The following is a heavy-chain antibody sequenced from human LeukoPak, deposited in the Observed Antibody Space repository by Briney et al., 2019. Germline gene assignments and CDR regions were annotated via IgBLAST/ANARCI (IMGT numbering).Heavy chain of an antibody. Sequence: QSGGSLRLSCSASGFVFSIYTMYWVRQTPGKGPEYVSTISGSGNGFSIYYADSVKGRFTISRDDSKSILYLQLNGLRSEDTAVYYCVKDFGRVRGTPDSWGQGTLVTVSS. D-gene: IGHD3-16*01. CDR1: GFVFSIYT. V-gene: IGHV3-64D*06. CDR3: VKDFGRVRGTPDS. CDR2: ISGSGNGFSI. J-gene: IGHJ4*02.